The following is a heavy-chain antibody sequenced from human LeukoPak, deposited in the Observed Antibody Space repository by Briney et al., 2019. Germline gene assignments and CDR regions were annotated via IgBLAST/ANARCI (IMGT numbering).Heavy chain of an antibody. Sequence: PSQTLSLTCAISGDSVSSHNAAWNWIRQSPSRGVEWLGRTYFRSRWYYDYAVSEKSRISINPDTSKNQVPLQLKSVTPEGTAVYYCARVFYGSGSYYNNYFDYWGQGALVTVSS. V-gene: IGHV6-1*01. D-gene: IGHD3-10*01. CDR3: ARVFYGSGSYYNNYFDY. J-gene: IGHJ4*02. CDR2: TYFRSRWYY. CDR1: GDSVSSHNAA.